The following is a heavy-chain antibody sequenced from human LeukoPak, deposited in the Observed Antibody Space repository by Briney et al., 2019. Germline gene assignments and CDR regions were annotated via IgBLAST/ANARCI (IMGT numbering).Heavy chain of an antibody. CDR1: GGTFRTYS. CDR3: ARVDRYHFYLDV. V-gene: IGHV1-69*05. Sequence: SVRVSCKASGGTFRTYSVSWVRQAPGQGLEWMGGIIPIFGTPNYAQKFQGRVKFTTDDATGTAYMELSSLMSEDTAIYYCARVDRYHFYLDVWGKGTPVTVSS. CDR2: IIPIFGTP. J-gene: IGHJ6*03.